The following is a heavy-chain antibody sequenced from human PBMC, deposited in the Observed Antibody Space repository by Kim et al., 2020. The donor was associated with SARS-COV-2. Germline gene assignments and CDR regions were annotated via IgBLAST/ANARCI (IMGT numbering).Heavy chain of an antibody. V-gene: IGHV3-48*04. D-gene: IGHD5-18*01. Sequence: GGSLRLSCAASGFTFSSYSMNWVRQAPGKGLEWVSYISSSSSTIYYADSVKGRFTISRDNAKNSLYLQMNSLRAEDTAVYYCARDSPFWSMVTGSGYYFDYWGQGTLVTVSS. CDR3: ARDSPFWSMVTGSGYYFDY. J-gene: IGHJ4*02. CDR1: GFTFSSYS. CDR2: ISSSSSTI.